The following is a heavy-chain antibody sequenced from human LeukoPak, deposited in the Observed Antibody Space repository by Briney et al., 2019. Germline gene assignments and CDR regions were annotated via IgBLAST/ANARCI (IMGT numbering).Heavy chain of an antibody. Sequence: GGSLRLSCVGSGFTFSSYEMNWVRQAPGKGLEWVSYISNSGDCIYYADSVKGRFTISRDNAKNSLYLQMISLRAEDTAVYSCARARNSGWNIDYWGRGTLVTVSS. CDR1: GFTFSSYE. J-gene: IGHJ4*02. CDR3: ARARNSGWNIDY. CDR2: ISNSGDCI. D-gene: IGHD6-19*01. V-gene: IGHV3-48*03.